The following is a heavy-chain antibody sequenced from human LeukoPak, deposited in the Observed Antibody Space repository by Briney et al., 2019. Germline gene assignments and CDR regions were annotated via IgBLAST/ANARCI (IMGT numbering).Heavy chain of an antibody. CDR2: INSDGSST. J-gene: IGHJ4*02. Sequence: PGGSLRLSCAASGFTFSRYEMNWVRQAPGKRLVWVSRINSDGSSTSYADSVKGRFTISRDNAKNTLYLQMNSLRAEDTAVYYCARDQLTSNLYFDHWGQGTLVTVSS. CDR1: GFTFSRYE. V-gene: IGHV3-74*01. D-gene: IGHD1-1*01. CDR3: ARDQLTSNLYFDH.